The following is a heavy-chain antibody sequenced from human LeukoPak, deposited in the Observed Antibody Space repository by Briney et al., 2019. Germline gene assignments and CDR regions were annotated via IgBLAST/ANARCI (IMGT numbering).Heavy chain of an antibody. J-gene: IGHJ3*02. CDR2: ISSSSSYI. CDR3: ARKDGIVGAPDSFCI. Sequence: GGSLRLSCAASGFTFSSYSMNWVRQAPGKGLEWVSSISSSSSYIYYADSVKGRFTISRDNAKNSLYLQMNSLRAEDTAVYYCARKDGIVGAPDSFCIWGQGTMVTVSS. V-gene: IGHV3-21*01. D-gene: IGHD1-26*01. CDR1: GFTFSSYS.